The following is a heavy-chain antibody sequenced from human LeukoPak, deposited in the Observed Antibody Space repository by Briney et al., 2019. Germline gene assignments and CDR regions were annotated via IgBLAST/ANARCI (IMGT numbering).Heavy chain of an antibody. Sequence: GRSLRLSCAASGFTLSSYGMHWVRHAPGKGLEWVAAISYDGSNKYYADSVKGRFTISRDNSKNTLYLQMNSLRAEDTAVYTCAKDYALLYSVSYYGMDVWGRGTTVTASS. CDR3: AKDYALLYSVSYYGMDV. V-gene: IGHV3-30*18. D-gene: IGHD6-13*01. CDR1: GFTLSSYG. J-gene: IGHJ6*02. CDR2: ISYDGSNK.